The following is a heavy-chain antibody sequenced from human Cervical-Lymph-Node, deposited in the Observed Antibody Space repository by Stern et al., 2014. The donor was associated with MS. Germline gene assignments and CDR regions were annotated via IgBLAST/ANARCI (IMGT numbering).Heavy chain of an antibody. D-gene: IGHD6-13*01. Sequence: LKLQESGPGLVKPSETLSLTCTVSGVSISSYYWSWIRQPPGKEMEWIGYIYHSGGTNYNPSVKSRVTISLDTSKNQLSLKLRSVTAADTAVYYCARGYSSSWFGKNWFDPWGQGTLVIVSS. CDR1: GVSISSYY. V-gene: IGHV4-59*01. CDR3: ARGYSSSWFGKNWFDP. CDR2: IYHSGGT. J-gene: IGHJ5*02.